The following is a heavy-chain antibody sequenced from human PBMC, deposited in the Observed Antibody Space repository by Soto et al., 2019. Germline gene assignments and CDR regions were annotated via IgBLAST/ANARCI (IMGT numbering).Heavy chain of an antibody. CDR1: GGTFSSYT. CDR3: ARALTEFDF. V-gene: IGHV1-69*16. Sequence: SVKVSCKASGGTFSSYTISWVRQAPGQGLEWMGIIIPIDGLTNYAQRFQGRVTMTRDASTNTVFMELNSLRSEDTAVYYCARALTEFDFWGPGTLVTVSS. CDR2: IIPIDGLT. J-gene: IGHJ4*02.